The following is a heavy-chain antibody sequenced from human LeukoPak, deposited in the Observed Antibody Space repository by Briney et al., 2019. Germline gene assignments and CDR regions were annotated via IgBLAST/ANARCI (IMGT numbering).Heavy chain of an antibody. D-gene: IGHD3-10*01. CDR2: ICAYKGNT. V-gene: IGHV1-18*04. Sequence: ASVRVSCKASGYTLTSYGISWVRQAPGQGGEWMGWICAYKGNTNYAQNLQGRLTMTTDTSTSTAYIELRSLKSNEPAVYYCARGGGSIKSFDPWGEGTLVTASS. J-gene: IGHJ5*02. CDR3: ARGGGSIKSFDP. CDR1: GYTLTSYG.